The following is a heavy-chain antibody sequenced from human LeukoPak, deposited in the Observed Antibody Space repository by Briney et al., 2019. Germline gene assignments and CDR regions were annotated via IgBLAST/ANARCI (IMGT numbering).Heavy chain of an antibody. J-gene: IGHJ4*02. CDR3: ARFRTIFGVIHYFDY. V-gene: IGHV5-51*01. D-gene: IGHD3-3*01. Sequence: GESLKISCKGSGYSFTSYWIGWVRQMPGKGLEWMGIIYPGDSDTRYSPSFQGQVTISADKSISTAYLQWSSLKASDTAMYYCARFRTIFGVIHYFDYWGQGTLVTVSS. CDR2: IYPGDSDT. CDR1: GYSFTSYW.